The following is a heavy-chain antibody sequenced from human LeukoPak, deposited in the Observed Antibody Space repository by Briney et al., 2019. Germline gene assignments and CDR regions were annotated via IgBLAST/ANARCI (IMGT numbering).Heavy chain of an antibody. Sequence: SETLSLTCTVSGGSISNNSYYWAWIRQPPGKGLECIGSIYYSGSPYYNPSLKSRVTISVDTSKNQFSLRLSSVTAADTAVYYCATWRTAKTGFDYWGQGTLVTVSS. D-gene: IGHD1-1*01. CDR1: GGSISNNSYY. J-gene: IGHJ4*02. CDR2: IYYSGSP. V-gene: IGHV4-39*01. CDR3: ATWRTAKTGFDY.